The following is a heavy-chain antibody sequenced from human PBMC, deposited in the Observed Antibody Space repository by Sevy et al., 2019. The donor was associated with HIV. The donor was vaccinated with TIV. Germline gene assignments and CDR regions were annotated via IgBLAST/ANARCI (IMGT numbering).Heavy chain of an antibody. CDR2: INHSGST. J-gene: IGHJ6*02. V-gene: IGHV4-34*01. CDR1: GGSFSGYY. Sequence: SETLSLTCAVYGGSFSGYYWSWIRQPPGKGLEWIGEINHSGSTNYNPSLKSRVTISVDTSKNQFSLKLSSVTAADTAVYYCARDGGPGYCSSTSCFPYYYYGMDVWGQRTTVTVSS. D-gene: IGHD2-2*01. CDR3: ARDGGPGYCSSTSCFPYYYYGMDV.